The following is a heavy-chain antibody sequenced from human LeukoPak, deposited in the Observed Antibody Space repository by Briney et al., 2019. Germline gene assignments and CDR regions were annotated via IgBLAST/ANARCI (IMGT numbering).Heavy chain of an antibody. CDR2: VYHRGTT. CDR1: GDSIKTYY. CDR3: ARLNYYSYSLDV. Sequence: PSETLSLTCTVSGDSIKTYYWSWIRPPPGKGLEWIGYVYHRGTTNYNPSLKSRVTISADTSKNQLSLKVTSVTAADTAVYYCARLNYYSYSLDVWGQGTTVTVSS. J-gene: IGHJ6*02. V-gene: IGHV4-59*08.